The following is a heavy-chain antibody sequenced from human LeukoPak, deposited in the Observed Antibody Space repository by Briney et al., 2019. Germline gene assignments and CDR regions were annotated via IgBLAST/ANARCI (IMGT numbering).Heavy chain of an antibody. CDR3: ARETTRSSFDY. J-gene: IGHJ4*02. Sequence: SETLSLTCMVSVGSISSYYWSWIRQPPGKELEWIGYIHYSGSTNYNPSLKSRVTISIDTSKNQFSLKLSSVTAADTAVYYCARETTRSSFDYWGQGTLVTVSS. CDR2: IHYSGST. V-gene: IGHV4-59*01. D-gene: IGHD4-11*01. CDR1: VGSISSYY.